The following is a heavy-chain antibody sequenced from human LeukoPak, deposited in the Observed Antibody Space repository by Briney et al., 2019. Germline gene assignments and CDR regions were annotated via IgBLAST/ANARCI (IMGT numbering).Heavy chain of an antibody. Sequence: SETLSLTCTVFGGSISSYYWSWIRQPPGKGLEWIGYIYYSGSTNYNPSLKSRVTISVDTSKNQFSLKLSYVTAADTAVYFCARESSWGNFDYWGQRTLVTVSS. CDR1: GGSISSYY. V-gene: IGHV4-59*01. CDR3: ARESSWGNFDY. D-gene: IGHD7-27*01. CDR2: IYYSGST. J-gene: IGHJ4*02.